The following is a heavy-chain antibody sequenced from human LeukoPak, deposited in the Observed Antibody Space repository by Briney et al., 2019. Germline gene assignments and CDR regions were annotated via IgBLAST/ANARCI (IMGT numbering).Heavy chain of an antibody. V-gene: IGHV1-2*02. J-gene: IGHJ2*01. Sequence: RASVKVSCKASGYTFTGYYMHWVRQAPGQGLEWMGWINPNSGGTNYAQKFQGRVTMTRDTSTSTAYMELSRLRSDDTAVYYCARDLYCSGGSCYGWYFDLWGRGTLVTVSS. CDR1: GYTFTGYY. CDR2: INPNSGGT. D-gene: IGHD2-15*01. CDR3: ARDLYCSGGSCYGWYFDL.